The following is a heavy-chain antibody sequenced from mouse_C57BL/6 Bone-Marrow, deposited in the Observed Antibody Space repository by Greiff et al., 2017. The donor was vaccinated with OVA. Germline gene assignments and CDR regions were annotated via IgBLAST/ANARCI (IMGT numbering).Heavy chain of an antibody. J-gene: IGHJ4*01. CDR2: ISYDGSN. CDR1: GYSFTSGYY. Sequence: EVKLLESGPGLVKPSQSLSLTCSVSGYSFTSGYYCYWLRQFPGNLLEWMGFISYDGSNNYNPSLKNRISITRDTSKNQFFLKLNSVTTEDTATYYGARLLRHYGYGMDYWGQGTSVTVSA. V-gene: IGHV3-6*01. D-gene: IGHD1-1*01. CDR3: ARLLRHYGYGMDY.